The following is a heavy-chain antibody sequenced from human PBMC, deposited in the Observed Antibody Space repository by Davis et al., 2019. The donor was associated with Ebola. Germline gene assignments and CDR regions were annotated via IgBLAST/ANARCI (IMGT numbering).Heavy chain of an antibody. CDR1: GVSMNDYY. Sequence: PSETLSLTCTVSGVSMNDYYWSWIRQPPGKGLEWIGYIYSSGSTNYNPSLESRVTISVDTSKGQFSLRVRSVTAADTAVYYCARGRQQLPFQHWGQGTLVTVSS. CDR2: IYSSGST. D-gene: IGHD6-13*01. CDR3: ARGRQQLPFQH. J-gene: IGHJ1*01. V-gene: IGHV4-59*08.